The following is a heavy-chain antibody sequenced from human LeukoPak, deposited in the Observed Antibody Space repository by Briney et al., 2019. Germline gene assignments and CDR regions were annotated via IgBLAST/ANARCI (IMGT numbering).Heavy chain of an antibody. V-gene: IGHV3-33*01. CDR3: ARHIWKGSCRSTSCSSLDY. Sequence: GRSLRLSCAASGFTFSNYGMEWVRQAPGKGLEWVALIWNDGNSKHYADSVKGRFSISRDNSKNTLYLQMNSLRAEDTAVYYCARHIWKGSCRSTSCSSLDYWGQGTLVTVSS. CDR2: IWNDGNSK. D-gene: IGHD2-2*01. CDR1: GFTFSNYG. J-gene: IGHJ4*02.